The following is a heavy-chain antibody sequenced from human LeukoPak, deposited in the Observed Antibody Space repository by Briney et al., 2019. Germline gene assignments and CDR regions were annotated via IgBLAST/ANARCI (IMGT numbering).Heavy chain of an antibody. Sequence: ASVKVSCNVSGYTFISYGISWVRQAPGQGLEWMGWFNGYNGNTNYAQKVQGRLTMTTDTFTNTAYMELRSLRSDDTAVYYCARDGCGYWDDYWGQGTLVTVSS. CDR2: FNGYNGNT. D-gene: IGHD3-22*01. V-gene: IGHV1-18*01. CDR3: ARDGCGYWDDY. CDR1: GYTFISYG. J-gene: IGHJ4*02.